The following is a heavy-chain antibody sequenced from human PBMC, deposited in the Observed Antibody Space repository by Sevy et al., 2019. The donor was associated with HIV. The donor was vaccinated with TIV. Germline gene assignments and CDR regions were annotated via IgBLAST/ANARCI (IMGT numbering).Heavy chain of an antibody. Sequence: GGSLRLSCAASGFTFSSYSMNWVRQAPGKGLEWVSSISSSSSYIYYADSVKGRFTISRDNAKNSLYLQMNSLRAEDTAVYYCARDMGGHGDYHFDYWGQGTLVTVSS. CDR1: GFTFSSYS. V-gene: IGHV3-21*01. CDR2: ISSSSSYI. CDR3: ARDMGGHGDYHFDY. D-gene: IGHD4-17*01. J-gene: IGHJ4*02.